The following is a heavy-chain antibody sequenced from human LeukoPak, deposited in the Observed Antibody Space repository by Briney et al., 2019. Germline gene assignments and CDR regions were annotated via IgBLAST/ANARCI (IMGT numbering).Heavy chain of an antibody. CDR1: GFIFSSYT. CDR2: IISSSSHI. J-gene: IGHJ6*01. CDR3: AIAGAVAAPVAPSGMDV. V-gene: IGHV3-21*01. D-gene: IGHD6-19*01. Sequence: GGSLRLSCAASGFIFSSYTKKWVRQAPGEGLEWVSSIISSSSHIYYADSVKGRFAITRDNAKNSLYLQMTSLRAEDTTLYYCAIAGAVAAPVAPSGMDVWGEGTTVTVS.